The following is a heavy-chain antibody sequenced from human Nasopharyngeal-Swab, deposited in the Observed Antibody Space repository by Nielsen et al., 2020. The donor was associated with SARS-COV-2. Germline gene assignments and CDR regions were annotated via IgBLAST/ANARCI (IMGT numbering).Heavy chain of an antibody. CDR3: ARAFVVPAAMDYYYYMDV. Sequence: WIRQPPGKGLEWIGYIYYSGSTNYNPSLKSRVTISVDTSKNQFSLKLSSVTAADTAVYYCARAFVVPAAMDYYYYMDVWGKGTTVTVSS. D-gene: IGHD2-2*01. CDR2: IYYSGST. J-gene: IGHJ6*03. V-gene: IGHV4-59*01.